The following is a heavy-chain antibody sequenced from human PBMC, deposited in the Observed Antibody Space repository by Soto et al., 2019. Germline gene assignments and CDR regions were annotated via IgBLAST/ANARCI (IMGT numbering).Heavy chain of an antibody. V-gene: IGHV4-61*03. J-gene: IGHJ5*02. Sequence: PSEILSLTCTVSGGSVSSGSHYWSWIRQPPGKGLEWIGNIYYSGSTKYNPSLKSRVTISVDRSRNHFSLNLRSVTTADTALYYCARGYCTTTICDPWFDPWGQGTLVTVSS. CDR3: ARGYCTTTICDPWFDP. CDR1: GGSVSSGSHY. CDR2: IYYSGST. D-gene: IGHD2-2*01.